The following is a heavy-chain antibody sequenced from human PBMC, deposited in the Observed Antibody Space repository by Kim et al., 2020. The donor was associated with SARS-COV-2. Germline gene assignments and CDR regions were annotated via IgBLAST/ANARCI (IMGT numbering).Heavy chain of an antibody. CDR1: GFTFSSYG. Sequence: GGSLRLSCAACGFTFSSYGMHWVRQAPGKGLEWVAVISYDGSNKYYADSVKGRFTISRDNSKNTLYLQMNSLRAEDTAVYYCAKLVYCGGDCSTDAFDIWGQGTMVTVSS. CDR3: AKLVYCGGDCSTDAFDI. J-gene: IGHJ3*02. V-gene: IGHV3-30*18. D-gene: IGHD2-21*02. CDR2: ISYDGSNK.